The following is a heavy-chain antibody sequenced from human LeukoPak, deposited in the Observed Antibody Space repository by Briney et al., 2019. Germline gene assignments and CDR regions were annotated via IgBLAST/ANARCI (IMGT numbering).Heavy chain of an antibody. CDR2: IRQDGNHK. CDR1: ASTFTTYW. V-gene: IGHV3-7*01. Sequence: AESLRLSCPPSASTFTTYWMSWVRPPPEKGLEWVATIRQDGNHKNYVDSVKGRFTISRDSAKNSLYLQMNSLRAEDTAVYFCARSTAIISGWYRWGQGTLVSVSS. J-gene: IGHJ4*02. CDR3: ARSTAIISGWYR. D-gene: IGHD6-19*01.